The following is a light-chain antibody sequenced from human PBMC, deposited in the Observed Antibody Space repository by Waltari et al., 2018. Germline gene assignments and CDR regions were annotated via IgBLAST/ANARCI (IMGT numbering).Light chain of an antibody. CDR2: EVT. J-gene: IGLJ1*01. CDR3: CSYAGLGIYV. CDR1: SSDVGNYNL. Sequence: QSGLTQPASVSGSPGQSITISCTGTSSDVGNYNLVSWYQQYPGKAPKLVVYEVTKRTSGVSDRFSGSKSGNTASRTIYGLQSEDEADYYCCSYAGLGIYVFGTGTKVTVL. V-gene: IGLV2-23*02.